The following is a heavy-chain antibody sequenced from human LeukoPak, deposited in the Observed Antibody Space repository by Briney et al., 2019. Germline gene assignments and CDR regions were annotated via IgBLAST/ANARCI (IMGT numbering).Heavy chain of an antibody. Sequence: PSETLSLTCTVSGGSISSYYWTWIRQPPGKGLEWIGYIYYSGSTNYNPSFKSRVTISVDTSKNQFSLKLSSVTAADTAVYYCARVTPEPYYYDSSGYYYHFDYWGQGTLVTVSS. CDR2: IYYSGST. D-gene: IGHD3-22*01. J-gene: IGHJ4*02. CDR3: ARVTPEPYYYDSSGYYYHFDY. CDR1: GGSISSYY. V-gene: IGHV4-59*01.